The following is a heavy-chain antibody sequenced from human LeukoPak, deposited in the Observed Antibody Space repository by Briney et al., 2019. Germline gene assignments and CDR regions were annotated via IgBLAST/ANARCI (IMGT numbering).Heavy chain of an antibody. V-gene: IGHV1-18*01. J-gene: IGHJ1*01. Sequence: GASVKVSCKASGYAFTTYSLAWVRQAPGQNLEWMGWISVNNGGTNYAQSFQGRVTLTRDTSTNTAYLELRSLRSDDTAIIYCATATQPRGYFLHWGQGTLVTVSS. CDR3: ATATQPRGYFLH. CDR1: GYAFTTYS. CDR2: ISVNNGGT. D-gene: IGHD2-2*01.